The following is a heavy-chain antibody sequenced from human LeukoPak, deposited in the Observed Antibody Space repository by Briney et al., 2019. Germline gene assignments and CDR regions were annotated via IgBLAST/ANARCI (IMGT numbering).Heavy chain of an antibody. CDR3: ARGGGLDV. V-gene: IGHV3-7*03. J-gene: IGHJ6*02. Sequence: GGSLRLSCAASGFTFSSYWMNWARQAPGKGLEWVASINHDGNVNYYVDSVKGRFTISRDNARNSLYLQMSNLRAEDTAVYFCARGGGLDVWGQGATVTVSS. CDR1: GFTFSSYW. D-gene: IGHD3-16*01. CDR2: INHDGNVN.